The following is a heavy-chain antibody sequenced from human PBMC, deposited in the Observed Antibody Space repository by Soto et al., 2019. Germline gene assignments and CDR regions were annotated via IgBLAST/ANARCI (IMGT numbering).Heavy chain of an antibody. CDR3: ARPGSYYLPDAFDI. D-gene: IGHD3-10*01. CDR1: GYSFTSYW. J-gene: IGHJ3*02. Sequence: GESLKISCQGSGYSFTSYWIGWVRQMPGKGLEWMGIIYPGDSDARYSPSFQGQATISADKSISTAYLQWSSLKASDTAMYYCARPGSYYLPDAFDIWGQGTMVTVSS. V-gene: IGHV5-51*01. CDR2: IYPGDSDA.